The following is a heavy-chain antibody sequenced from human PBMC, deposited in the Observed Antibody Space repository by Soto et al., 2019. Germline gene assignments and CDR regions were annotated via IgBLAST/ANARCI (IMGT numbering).Heavy chain of an antibody. Sequence: QVQLVQSGAEVKEPGASVKVSCQASGYTFDSYGIAWVRQSPGQGLEWMGWLSVYNGNTKYAEKFQGRVTLTRDTSTGTASMELMSLTSDDTATYYRARDLLYRYVVAGTATPLDYWGQGTVVIVSS. D-gene: IGHD2-15*01. CDR1: GYTFDSYG. CDR3: ARDLLYRYVVAGTATPLDY. J-gene: IGHJ4*02. CDR2: LSVYNGNT. V-gene: IGHV1-18*04.